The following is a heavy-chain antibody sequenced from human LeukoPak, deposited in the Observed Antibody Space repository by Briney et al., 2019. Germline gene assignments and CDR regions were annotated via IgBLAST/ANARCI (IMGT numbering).Heavy chain of an antibody. Sequence: GGSLRLSCAASGFTFSSYWMSWVRQAPGKGLEWVANIKQDGSEKCYVDSVKGRFATSRDNAKNSLYLQMNSLRAEDTAVYYCARDRAGGYEDYWGQGTLVTVSS. CDR3: ARDRAGGYEDY. D-gene: IGHD3-16*01. V-gene: IGHV3-7*01. J-gene: IGHJ4*02. CDR2: IKQDGSEK. CDR1: GFTFSSYW.